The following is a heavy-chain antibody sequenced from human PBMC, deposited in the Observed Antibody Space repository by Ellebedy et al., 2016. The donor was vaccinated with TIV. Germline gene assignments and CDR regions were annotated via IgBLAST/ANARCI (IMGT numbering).Heavy chain of an antibody. V-gene: IGHV3-64*01. D-gene: IGHD4-17*01. J-gene: IGHJ6*02. CDR2: ISSNGGST. Sequence: GESLKISCAASGFTFSSYALHWVRQAPGKGLEYVSAISSNGGSTYYANSVKGRFTISRDNSKNTLYLQMNSLRAEDTDVYYCARYDYGDSALYYYGMDVWGQGTTVTVSS. CDR1: GFTFSSYA. CDR3: ARYDYGDSALYYYGMDV.